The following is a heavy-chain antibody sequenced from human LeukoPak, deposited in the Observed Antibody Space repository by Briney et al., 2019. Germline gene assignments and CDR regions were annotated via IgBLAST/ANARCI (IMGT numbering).Heavy chain of an antibody. Sequence: ASVTVSCKASGYTFTGYYMHWVRQAPGQGLEWMGWINPNSGGTNYAKTFQGRVTMTRDTSISTAYMELSRLRSDDTAVYYCARDGGDYDILTGYGPLDYWGQGTLVTVSS. J-gene: IGHJ4*02. CDR2: INPNSGGT. V-gene: IGHV1-2*02. D-gene: IGHD3-9*01. CDR1: GYTFTGYY. CDR3: ARDGGDYDILTGYGPLDY.